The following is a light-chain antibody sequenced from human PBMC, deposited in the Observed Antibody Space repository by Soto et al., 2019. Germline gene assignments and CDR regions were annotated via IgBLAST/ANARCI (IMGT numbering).Light chain of an antibody. V-gene: IGLV4-69*01. CDR1: SEHSSYA. CDR2: LNSDCSH. J-gene: IGLJ3*02. CDR3: QTWGTGTWV. Sequence: QLVLTQSPSASASLGASVKLTCTLSSEHSSYAIAWHQLQPERGPRYLMKLNSDCSHSKGDAIPDRFSGSSSGAERYLTISSLQSEAEADYYCQTWGTGTWVFGGGTKLTVL.